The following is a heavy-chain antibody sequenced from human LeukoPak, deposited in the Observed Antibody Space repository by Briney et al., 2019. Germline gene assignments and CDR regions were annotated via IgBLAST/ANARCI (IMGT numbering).Heavy chain of an antibody. CDR1: GFTFSSYG. CDR3: AKDRFFDY. Sequence: GGSLRLSCAASGFTFSSYGMHWVRQAPGKGLEWVAVISYDGSNKYYADSVKGRFTISRDNSKNTLYLQMNSLRAEDTAVYYCAKDRFFDYWGQGTLVTVSS. V-gene: IGHV3-30*18. J-gene: IGHJ4*02. CDR2: ISYDGSNK.